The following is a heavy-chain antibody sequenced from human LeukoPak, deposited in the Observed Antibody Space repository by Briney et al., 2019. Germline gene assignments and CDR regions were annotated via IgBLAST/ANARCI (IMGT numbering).Heavy chain of an antibody. V-gene: IGHV4-4*07. J-gene: IGHJ4*02. CDR3: AREAGLGNYGSGGYYLFDY. CDR1: GVTFSSHC. Sequence: PAQSLSLTCTVSGVTFSSHCWSWVRQPAGKGLECIGPNSTSAKTKNTSSLKRGFIMSVDTSKKQFSLKLISVTAAAAAVSYFAREAGLGNYGSGGYYLFDYWGQGALVAVS. D-gene: IGHD3-10*01. CDR2: NSTSAKT.